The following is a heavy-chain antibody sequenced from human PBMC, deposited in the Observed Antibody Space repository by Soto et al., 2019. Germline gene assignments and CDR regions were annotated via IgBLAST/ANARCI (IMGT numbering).Heavy chain of an antibody. D-gene: IGHD3-3*01. CDR2: ISGSDVKT. J-gene: IGHJ4*02. Sequence: GGSLRLSCAASGFSFGSYALSWVRQAPGKGLEWVSTISGSDVKTFYADSVKGRFSISRDTSQNTLYLQMNSLRADDTAIYYCARWSYLDYWGQGTRVTVSS. CDR3: ARWSYLDY. V-gene: IGHV3-23*01. CDR1: GFSFGSYA.